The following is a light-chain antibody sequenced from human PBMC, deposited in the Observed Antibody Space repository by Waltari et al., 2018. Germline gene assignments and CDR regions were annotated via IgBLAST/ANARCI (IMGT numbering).Light chain of an antibody. CDR2: VNG. V-gene: IGLV1-40*01. CDR3: QSYDSSLSGSV. J-gene: IGLJ3*02. Sequence: QSVLTQPPSVSGAPGQRVTISCTGSSSNIGAGYDVHWYQLLPGTAPKLLIYVNGNRPSGVPDRFSGSKSGTSASLAITGLRAEDEADYYCQSYDSSLSGSVFGGGTKLTVL. CDR1: SSNIGAGYD.